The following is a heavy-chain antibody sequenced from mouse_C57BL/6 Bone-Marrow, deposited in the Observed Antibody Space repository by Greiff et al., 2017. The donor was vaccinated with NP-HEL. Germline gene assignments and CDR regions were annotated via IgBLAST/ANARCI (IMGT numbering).Heavy chain of an antibody. D-gene: IGHD2-3*01. CDR3: ARHDGWLLRDYAMDY. CDR1: GYAFTNYL. CDR2: INPGSGGT. Sequence: VQLQQSGAELVRPGTSVKVSCKASGYAFTNYLIEWVKQRPGQGLEWIGVINPGSGGTNYNEKFKGKATLTADKSSSTAYMQLSSLTSEDSAVYFCARHDGWLLRDYAMDYWGQGTSVTVSS. V-gene: IGHV1-54*01. J-gene: IGHJ4*01.